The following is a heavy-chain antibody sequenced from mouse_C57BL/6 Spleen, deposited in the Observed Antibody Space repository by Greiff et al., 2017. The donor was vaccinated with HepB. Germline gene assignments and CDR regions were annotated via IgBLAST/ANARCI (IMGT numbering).Heavy chain of an antibody. D-gene: IGHD1-1*01. J-gene: IGHJ2*01. V-gene: IGHV1-19*01. CDR3: ARGDGSPFDY. CDR2: INPYNGGT. Sequence: VQLKESGPVLVKPGASVKMSCKASGYTFTDYYMNWVKQSHGKSLEWIGVINPYNGGTSYNQKFKGKATLTVDKSSSTAYMELNSLTSEDSAVYYCARGDGSPFDYWGQGTTLTVSS. CDR1: GYTFTDYY.